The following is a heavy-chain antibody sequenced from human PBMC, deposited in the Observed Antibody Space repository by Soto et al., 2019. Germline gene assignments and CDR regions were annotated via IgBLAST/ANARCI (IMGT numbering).Heavy chain of an antibody. CDR3: ARDLKRYYDSSGYGYYYYGMDV. Sequence: QVQLVQSGAEVKKPGSSVKVSCKASGGTFSSYAISWVRQAPGQGLEWMGGIIPIFGSANYAQKFQGRVTFTADESTSTAYMDLSSLRSEDTAVYYCARDLKRYYDSSGYGYYYYGMDVWGQGTTVTVSS. D-gene: IGHD3-22*01. CDR2: IIPIFGSA. J-gene: IGHJ6*02. V-gene: IGHV1-69*01. CDR1: GGTFSSYA.